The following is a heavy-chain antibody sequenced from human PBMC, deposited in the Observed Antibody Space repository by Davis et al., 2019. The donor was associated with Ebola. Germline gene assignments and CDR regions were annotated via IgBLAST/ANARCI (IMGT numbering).Heavy chain of an antibody. V-gene: IGHV1-2*04. Sequence: ASVKVSCKASGYTFTGYYMHWVRQAPGQGLEWMGWINPNSGGTNYAQKFQGWVTMTRDTSISTVYMELSSLRSEDTAVYYCARGGGGFLEWLSWFDPWGQGTLVTVSS. CDR2: INPNSGGT. D-gene: IGHD3-3*01. CDR3: ARGGGGFLEWLSWFDP. J-gene: IGHJ5*02. CDR1: GYTFTGYY.